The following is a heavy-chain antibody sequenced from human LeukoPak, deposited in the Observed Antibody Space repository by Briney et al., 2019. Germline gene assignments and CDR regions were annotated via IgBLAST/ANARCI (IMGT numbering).Heavy chain of an antibody. V-gene: IGHV4-61*02. J-gene: IGHJ4*02. CDR3: ARDARTKASGSYYDY. Sequence: SQTLSLTCTVSGGSISSDNYSWSWIRQPAGKGLEWIGRVYTSGSTNYNPSLKSRVTISVDTSKNQFSLKLSSVTAADTAVYYCARDARTKASGSYYDYWGQGTLVTVSS. CDR2: VYTSGST. D-gene: IGHD1-14*01. CDR1: GGSISSDNYS.